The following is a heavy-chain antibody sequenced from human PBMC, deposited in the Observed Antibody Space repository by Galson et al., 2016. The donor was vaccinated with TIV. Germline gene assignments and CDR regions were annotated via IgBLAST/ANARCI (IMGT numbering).Heavy chain of an antibody. CDR2: IIPMFGTP. Sequence: SVKVSCKASGGTLSNPVISWGFSSHAINWVRQAPGQRLEWVGRIIPMFGTPNYAQKFQGRVTITADESTGTAYMELSSLRSEDTAVYYCARGPYYYGSGSEENWGQGTLVTVSS. V-gene: IGHV1-69*13. CDR3: ARGPYYYGSGSEEN. CDR1: GGTLSNPVISWGFSSHA. J-gene: IGHJ4*02. D-gene: IGHD3-10*01.